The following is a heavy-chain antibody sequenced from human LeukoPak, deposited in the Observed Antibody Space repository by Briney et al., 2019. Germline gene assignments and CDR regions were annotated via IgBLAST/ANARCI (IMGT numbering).Heavy chain of an antibody. CDR1: GFTFSSYS. Sequence: KPGGSLSLSCAVSGFTFSSYSMNWVRQAPGKGLEWVSSITGSSTYIYYADSVKGRFTISRDNAKNSLYLQMNNLGAEDTAVYYCARDLTVTSTCWFDLWGQGTLVTVSS. V-gene: IGHV3-21*01. D-gene: IGHD4-11*01. CDR2: ITGSSTYI. CDR3: ARDLTVTSTCWFDL. J-gene: IGHJ5*02.